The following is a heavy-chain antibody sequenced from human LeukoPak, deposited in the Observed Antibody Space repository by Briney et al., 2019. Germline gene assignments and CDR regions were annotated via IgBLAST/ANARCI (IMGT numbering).Heavy chain of an antibody. CDR2: IYHSGST. J-gene: IGHJ4*02. D-gene: IGHD2-2*01. V-gene: IGHV4-38-2*02. CDR1: GYSINSGYY. CDR3: ARDPDIVVVPAAG. Sequence: SETLSLTCTVSGYSINSGYYWGWIRQPPGKGLEWIGSIYHSGSTYYNPSLKSRVTISVDTSKNQFSLKLSSVTAADTAVYYCARDPDIVVVPAAGWGQGTLVTVSS.